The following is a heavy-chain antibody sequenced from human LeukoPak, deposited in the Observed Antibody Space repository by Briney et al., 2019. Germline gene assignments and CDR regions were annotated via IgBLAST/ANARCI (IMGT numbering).Heavy chain of an antibody. CDR1: GGTFSSCA. CDR2: IIPIFGTA. CDR3: ARDEGLYDSSGYRDY. V-gene: IGHV1-69*05. D-gene: IGHD3-22*01. Sequence: SVKVSCKASGGTFSSCAISWVRQAPGQGLEWMGRIIPIFGTANYAQKFQGRVTITTDESTSTAYMELSSLRSEDTAVYYCARDEGLYDSSGYRDYWGQGTLVTVSS. J-gene: IGHJ4*02.